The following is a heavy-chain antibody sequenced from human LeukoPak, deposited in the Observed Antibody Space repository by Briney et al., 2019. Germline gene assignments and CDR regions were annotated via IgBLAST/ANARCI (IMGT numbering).Heavy chain of an antibody. D-gene: IGHD5-18*01. Sequence: GGSLRLSCAASGFTFSSYAMHWVRQAPGKGLEWVAVISYDGSNKYYADSVKGRFTISRDNSKNTLYLQMNSLRAEDTAVYYCARATALVDYWGQGTLVTVSS. V-gene: IGHV3-30*04. CDR3: ARATALVDY. J-gene: IGHJ4*02. CDR1: GFTFSSYA. CDR2: ISYDGSNK.